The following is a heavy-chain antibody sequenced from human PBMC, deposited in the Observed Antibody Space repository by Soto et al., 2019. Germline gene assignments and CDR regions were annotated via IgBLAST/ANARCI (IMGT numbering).Heavy chain of an antibody. V-gene: IGHV1-18*01. J-gene: IGHJ4*02. CDR3: ASASSGSPDS. CDR1: GYTFRTYG. D-gene: IGHD3-10*01. Sequence: QVQLVQSGTEVKKPGASVRVSCKASGYTFRTYGINWVRQAPRQGLEWVGWISAYDGDTNYAQKLQGRVTMTTDKSTSTAYMDLRGLRSDDTAVYYCASASSGSPDSWGQGTLVTVSS. CDR2: ISAYDGDT.